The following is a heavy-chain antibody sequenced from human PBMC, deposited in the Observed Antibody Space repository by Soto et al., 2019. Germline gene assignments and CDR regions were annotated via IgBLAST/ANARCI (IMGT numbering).Heavy chain of an antibody. CDR1: GYPFSSYG. CDR3: ARDLNYYASGRYPHGMDV. CDR2: TWYDGGNK. D-gene: IGHD3-10*01. J-gene: IGHJ6*02. Sequence: QVQLVESGGGVVQPGRSLRLSCAASGYPFSSYGMHWVRQAPGKGLEWVAITWYDGGNKYYADSVKGRFTISKDNSKNTVYLQTNSLRPEDTAVYYCARDLNYYASGRYPHGMDVCGQGTTVTVSS. V-gene: IGHV3-33*01.